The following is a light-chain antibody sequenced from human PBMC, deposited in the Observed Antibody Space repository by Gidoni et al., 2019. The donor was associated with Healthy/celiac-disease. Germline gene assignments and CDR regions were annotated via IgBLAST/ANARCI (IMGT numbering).Light chain of an antibody. CDR1: QSISSW. V-gene: IGKV1-5*01. CDR2: DAS. CDR3: QQYNSYSRT. Sequence: DLQMTQSPSTLSASVGDRVTITCRASQSISSWLAWYQQKPGKAPKLLIYDASSLESGVPSRFSGSGSGTEFTLTISSLQPDDFATYYCQQYNSYSRTFGQXTKVEIK. J-gene: IGKJ1*01.